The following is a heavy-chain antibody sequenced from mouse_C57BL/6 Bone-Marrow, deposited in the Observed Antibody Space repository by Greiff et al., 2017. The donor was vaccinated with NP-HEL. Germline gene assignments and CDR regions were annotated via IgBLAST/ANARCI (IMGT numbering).Heavy chain of an antibody. Sequence: EVQLQQSGAELVRPGASVKLSCTASGFNIKDDYMHWVKQRPEQGLEWIGWIDPENGDTEYASKFQGKATITADTSSNTAYLQLSSLTSEDTAVYYCTPFTTVVAEGYYFDYWGQGTTLTVSS. J-gene: IGHJ2*01. V-gene: IGHV14-4*01. D-gene: IGHD1-1*01. CDR1: GFNIKDDY. CDR2: IDPENGDT. CDR3: TPFTTVVAEGYYFDY.